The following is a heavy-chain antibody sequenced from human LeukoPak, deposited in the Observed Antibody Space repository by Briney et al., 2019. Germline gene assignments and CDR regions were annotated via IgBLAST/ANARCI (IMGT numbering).Heavy chain of an antibody. CDR2: IYTSGST. J-gene: IGHJ5*02. V-gene: IGHV4-4*07. CDR3: ARWRIQLWRGWFDP. D-gene: IGHD5-18*01. CDR1: GGSISSYY. Sequence: PSETLSLTCTVSGGSISSYYWSWIRQPAGKGLEWIGRIYTSGSTNYNPSLKSRVTMSVDTSKNQFSLKLSSVTAADTAVYYCARWRIQLWRGWFDPWGQGTLVTVSS.